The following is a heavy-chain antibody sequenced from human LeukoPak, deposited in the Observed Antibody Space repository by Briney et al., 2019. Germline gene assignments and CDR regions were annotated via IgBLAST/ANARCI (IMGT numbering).Heavy chain of an antibody. V-gene: IGHV3-23*01. CDR3: AKGPQLVLPYSFDY. J-gene: IGHJ4*02. D-gene: IGHD6-13*01. Sequence: PGGSLRLSCAASGFTFSSYAMSWVRHAPGKGLEGGSAISGSGGSTYYADSVKGRFTISGDNSKNTLYLQMKSLRADDTAVYYCAKGPQLVLPYSFDYWGQGTLVTVSS. CDR2: ISGSGGST. CDR1: GFTFSSYA.